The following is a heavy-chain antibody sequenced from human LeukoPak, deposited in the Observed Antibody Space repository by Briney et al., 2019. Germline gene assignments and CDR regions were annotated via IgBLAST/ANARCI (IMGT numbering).Heavy chain of an antibody. CDR2: IGGSSSSI. J-gene: IGHJ4*02. Sequence: GGSLRLSCAASGFTFSTYPMNWVRQAPGKGLEWVSSIGGSSSSIYYADPVKGRFTISRDNARNSLYLQMNSLRAEDTAIYYCAREKDEGFDYWGQGTLVTVSS. CDR3: AREKDEGFDY. V-gene: IGHV3-21*01. CDR1: GFTFSTYP.